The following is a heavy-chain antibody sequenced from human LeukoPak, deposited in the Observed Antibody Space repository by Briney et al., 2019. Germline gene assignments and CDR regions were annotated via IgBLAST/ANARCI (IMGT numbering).Heavy chain of an antibody. V-gene: IGHV1-2*02. CDR1: GYTFTGYY. CDR3: ARGKYYGSGSWDFDY. J-gene: IGHJ4*02. D-gene: IGHD3-10*01. CDR2: INPNSGGT. Sequence: ASVKVSCKASGYTFTGYYMHWVRQAPGQGLEWMGWINPNSGGTNYAQKFQGRVTMTRDTSISTAYMELSRLRSDDTAVYYCARGKYYGSGSWDFDYWGQGTLVTVSS.